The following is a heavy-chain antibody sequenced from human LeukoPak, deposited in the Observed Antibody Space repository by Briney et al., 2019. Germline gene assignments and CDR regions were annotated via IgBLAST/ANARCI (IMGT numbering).Heavy chain of an antibody. D-gene: IGHD6-19*01. CDR2: IDPSDSYT. J-gene: IGHJ4*02. Sequence: GESLKISCKGSGYSFTSYWISWVRQMPGKGLEWMGRIDPSDSYTNYSPSFQGQVTISADKSISTAYLQWSSLKASDTAIYYCARRRAVAGTYYFDYWGQGTLVTVSS. CDR3: ARRRAVAGTYYFDY. V-gene: IGHV5-10-1*04. CDR1: GYSFTSYW.